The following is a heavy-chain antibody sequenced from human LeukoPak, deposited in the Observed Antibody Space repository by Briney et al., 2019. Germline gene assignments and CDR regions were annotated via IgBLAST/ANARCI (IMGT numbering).Heavy chain of an antibody. V-gene: IGHV3-23*01. CDR1: GFTFSNAW. D-gene: IGHD5-12*01. J-gene: IGHJ3*02. CDR3: ARGYSGYEGAFDI. CDR2: ISGSGGST. Sequence: PGGSLRLSCAASGFTFSNAWMNWVRQAPGKGLEWVSAISGSGGSTYYADSVKGRFTISRDNSKSTLYLQMNSLRAEDTAVYYCARGYSGYEGAFDIWGQGTMVTVSS.